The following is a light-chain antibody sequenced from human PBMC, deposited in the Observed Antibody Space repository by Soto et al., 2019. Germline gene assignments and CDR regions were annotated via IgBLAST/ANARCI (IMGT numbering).Light chain of an antibody. CDR1: QSVTSNY. Sequence: EIVLRQSPGTLSLSPGERSTLSCGASQSVTSNYLAWYQQKPGQAPRLLIFGASIRVTGIPDRFIGSGSGTDFTLTITRLEPEDFAVYYCQHYVTSLTTFGQGTKVDIK. J-gene: IGKJ1*01. CDR2: GAS. CDR3: QHYVTSLTT. V-gene: IGKV3-20*01.